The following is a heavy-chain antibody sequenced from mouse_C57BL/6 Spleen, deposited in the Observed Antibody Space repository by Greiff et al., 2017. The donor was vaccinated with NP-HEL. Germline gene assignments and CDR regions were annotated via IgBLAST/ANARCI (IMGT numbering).Heavy chain of an antibody. J-gene: IGHJ2*01. V-gene: IGHV1-82*01. D-gene: IGHD1-1*01. CDR2: IYPGDGDT. CDR1: GYAFSSSW. Sequence: VQLQQSGPELVKPGASVKISCKASGYAFSSSWMNWVKQRPGQGLEWIGRIYPGDGDTNYNGKFKGKATLTADKSSSTAYMQLSSLTSEDSAVYFCARIGITTVVAPFDYWGQGTTLTVSS. CDR3: ARIGITTVVAPFDY.